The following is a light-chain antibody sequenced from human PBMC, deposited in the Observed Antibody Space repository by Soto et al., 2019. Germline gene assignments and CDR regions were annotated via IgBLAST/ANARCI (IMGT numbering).Light chain of an antibody. CDR3: QQYGASPFT. Sequence: EIVLTQSPGTLSLSPGEGATLSCKASESIYINSFAWYYQKPGQPPRLLISGETTRASGIPDRISGSGSGTDFFLSISRLEVEDSGIYYCQQYGASPFTFGPGTRVDIK. J-gene: IGKJ3*01. CDR1: ESIYINS. V-gene: IGKV3-20*01. CDR2: GET.